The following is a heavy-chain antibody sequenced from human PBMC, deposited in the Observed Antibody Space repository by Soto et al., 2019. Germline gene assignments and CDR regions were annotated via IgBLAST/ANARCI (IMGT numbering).Heavy chain of an antibody. D-gene: IGHD3-16*01. J-gene: IGHJ5*02. CDR3: TRDLFSYDYSGILWFDP. V-gene: IGHV3-73*01. CDR2: IRSKGHNYAT. CDR1: GFAISGSA. Sequence: TGGSLRLSCAASGFAISGSAMYWVRQASGKGPEWVGRIRSKGHNYATEYAASVKGRFTISRDDSKNTAYLQMNSLQTEDTAVYYCTRDLFSYDYSGILWFDPWGQGTLVTVSS.